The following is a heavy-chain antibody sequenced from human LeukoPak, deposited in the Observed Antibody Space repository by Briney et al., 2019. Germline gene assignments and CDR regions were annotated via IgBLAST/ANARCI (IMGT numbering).Heavy chain of an antibody. Sequence: SETLSLTCTVSGGSISSYYWSWIRQPPGKGLEWIGYIYYSGSTNYNPSLKSRVTISVDTSKNQFSLKLSSVTAADTAVYYCARGVGYYGSGSYFDIWGQGTMVTVSS. CDR1: GGSISSYY. D-gene: IGHD3-10*01. CDR2: IYYSGST. V-gene: IGHV4-59*01. CDR3: ARGVGYYGSGSYFDI. J-gene: IGHJ3*02.